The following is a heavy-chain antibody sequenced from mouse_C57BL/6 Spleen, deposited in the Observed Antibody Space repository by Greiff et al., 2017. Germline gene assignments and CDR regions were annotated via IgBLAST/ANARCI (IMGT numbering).Heavy chain of an antibody. D-gene: IGHD6-1*01. CDR3: ARLEWQYYFDY. Sequence: QVQLQQPGAELVKPGASVKLSCKASGYTFTSYWMHWVKQRPGQGLEWIGMIHPNSGSTNYNEKFKSKATLTVDKSSSTAYMQLSSLTSEDSAVYYCARLEWQYYFDYWGQGTTLTVSS. CDR2: IHPNSGST. J-gene: IGHJ2*01. V-gene: IGHV1-64*01. CDR1: GYTFTSYW.